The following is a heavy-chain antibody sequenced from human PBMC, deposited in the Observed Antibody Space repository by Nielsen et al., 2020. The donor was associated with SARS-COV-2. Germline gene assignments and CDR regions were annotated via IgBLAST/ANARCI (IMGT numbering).Heavy chain of an antibody. CDR3: ASLYSSSWYFDY. CDR2: IWYDGSNE. D-gene: IGHD6-13*01. CDR1: GLIFGTYG. V-gene: IGHV3-33*03. Sequence: GESLKISCRASGLIFGTYGMHWVRQAPGKGLEWVAGIWYDGSNENYAESVKGRFTISRDNAKNSLYLQMNSLRAEDTAVYFCASLYSSSWYFDYWGQGTLVTVSS. J-gene: IGHJ4*02.